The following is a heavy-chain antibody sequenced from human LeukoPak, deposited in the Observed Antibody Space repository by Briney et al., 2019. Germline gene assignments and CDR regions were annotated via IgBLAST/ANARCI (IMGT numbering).Heavy chain of an antibody. D-gene: IGHD1-26*01. V-gene: IGHV1-8*03. J-gene: IGHJ5*02. CDR2: MNPNSGNT. Sequence: ASLTVSCMASGDTSTIYDINWGRQATGQGREWMGWMNPNSGNTGYAQKFQGRVTITRHTSISTAYMELSSLRSEDTAVYYCARDATPSGSYSNWFDPWGQGTLVTVSS. CDR1: GDTSTIYD. CDR3: ARDATPSGSYSNWFDP.